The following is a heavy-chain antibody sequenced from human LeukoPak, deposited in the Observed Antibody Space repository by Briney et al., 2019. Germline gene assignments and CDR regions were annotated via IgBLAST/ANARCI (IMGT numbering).Heavy chain of an antibody. CDR1: GFTFSNYN. CDR3: AKLRDGYNFFFDY. J-gene: IGHJ4*02. D-gene: IGHD5-24*01. CDR2: ISSSSSYI. V-gene: IGHV3-21*04. Sequence: PGGSLRLSCAASGFTFSNYNMNWVRQAPGKGLEWVSSISSSSSYIYYADSVKGRFTISRDNAKNSLYLQMHSLRAEDTAVYYCAKLRDGYNFFFDYWGQGTLVTVSS.